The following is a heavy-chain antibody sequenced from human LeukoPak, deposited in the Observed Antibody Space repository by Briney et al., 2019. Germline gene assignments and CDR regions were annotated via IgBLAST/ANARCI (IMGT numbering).Heavy chain of an antibody. CDR1: VCTFSSYA. CDR3: ARATIAVAGRHFEY. J-gene: IGHJ4*02. CDR2: IIPIFGTA. Sequence: GASVKVSCKASVCTFSSYAISWVRQAPGQGLEWMGGIIPIFGTANYAQKFQGRVTITADESTSTAYMDLSSLRSEDTAVYYCARATIAVAGRHFEYWGRGTLVSVSS. D-gene: IGHD6-19*01. V-gene: IGHV1-69*01.